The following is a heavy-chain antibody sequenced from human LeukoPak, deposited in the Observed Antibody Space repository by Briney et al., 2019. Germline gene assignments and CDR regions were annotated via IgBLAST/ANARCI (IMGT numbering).Heavy chain of an antibody. D-gene: IGHD5-12*01. CDR1: GGSISSGGYY. CDR3: ARGDGYSDPKDFDY. CDR2: IYHSGST. J-gene: IGHJ4*02. V-gene: IGHV4-30-2*01. Sequence: SQTLSLTCTVSGGSISSGGYYWSWIRQPPGKGLEWIGYIYHSGSTYYNPSLKSRVTISVDRSKNQFSLKLSSVTAADTAVYYCARGDGYSDPKDFDYWGQGTLVTVSS.